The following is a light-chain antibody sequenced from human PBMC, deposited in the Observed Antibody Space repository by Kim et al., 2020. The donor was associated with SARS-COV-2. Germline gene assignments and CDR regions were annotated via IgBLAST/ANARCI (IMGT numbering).Light chain of an antibody. CDR3: QVWDRSSDHVI. Sequence: SYELTQPPSVSVAPGKTAMIIFGGDNIETKSVQWYQQKPGQAPVLVIYYDKDRPSAIPERFSGSNSGNTATLTITRVEAGDEADYFCQVWDRSSDHVIFGGGTQLTVL. V-gene: IGLV3-21*04. J-gene: IGLJ2*01. CDR1: NIETKS. CDR2: YDK.